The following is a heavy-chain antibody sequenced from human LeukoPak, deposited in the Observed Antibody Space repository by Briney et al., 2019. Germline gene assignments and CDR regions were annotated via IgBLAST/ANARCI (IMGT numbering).Heavy chain of an antibody. V-gene: IGHV4-34*01. Sequence: PSETLSLTCAVYGGSFSGYYWSWIRQPPGKGLEWIGEINHSGSTNYNPSLKSRVTISVDTSKNQFSLKLSSVTAADTAVYYCARIQLGYCSSTSCYNLPGVRFDPWGQGTLVTVSS. J-gene: IGHJ5*02. CDR3: ARIQLGYCSSTSCYNLPGVRFDP. CDR2: INHSGST. D-gene: IGHD2-2*02. CDR1: GGSFSGYY.